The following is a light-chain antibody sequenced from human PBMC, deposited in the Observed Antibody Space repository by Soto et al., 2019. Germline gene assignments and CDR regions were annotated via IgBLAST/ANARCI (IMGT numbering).Light chain of an antibody. J-gene: IGKJ3*01. Sequence: EIVMTQSPATLSVSPGGRDTLSCRASQSICGDLAWYQQKAGHAPRLLIHRASTRATGIPARFSGSGSGTDFTLTLSSLQSEDVAVYYCQHFNNWPITFGPGTKVHIK. CDR2: RAS. CDR1: QSICGD. V-gene: IGKV3-15*01. CDR3: QHFNNWPIT.